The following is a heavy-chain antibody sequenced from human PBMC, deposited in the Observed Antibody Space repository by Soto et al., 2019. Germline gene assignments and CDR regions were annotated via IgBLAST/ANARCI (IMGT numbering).Heavy chain of an antibody. J-gene: IGHJ4*02. CDR3: ARGVSYDYVWGSPSSNFDL. Sequence: ASVKVSCKASGYTFTSHGIGWVRQAPGQGLEWMGWISVYNGNTNYAQNLQGRVTVTADTSTTTAYMGLRSLRADDTAVYYCARGVSYDYVWGSPSSNFDLWGQGTLVTVSS. V-gene: IGHV1-18*01. CDR1: GYTFTSHG. CDR2: ISVYNGNT. D-gene: IGHD3-16*01.